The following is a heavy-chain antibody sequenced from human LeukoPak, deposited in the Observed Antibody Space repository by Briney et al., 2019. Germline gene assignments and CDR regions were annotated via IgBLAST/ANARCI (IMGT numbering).Heavy chain of an antibody. J-gene: IGHJ4*02. V-gene: IGHV3-30-3*01. Sequence: GGSLRLSCAASGFTFSSYAMHWVRQAPGKGLEGVAVISYDGSNKYYADSVKGRFTISRDNSKNTLYLQMNSLRAEDTAVYYCARDQWGYSSSSPGDYWGQGTLVTVSS. D-gene: IGHD6-6*01. CDR2: ISYDGSNK. CDR3: ARDQWGYSSSSPGDY. CDR1: GFTFSSYA.